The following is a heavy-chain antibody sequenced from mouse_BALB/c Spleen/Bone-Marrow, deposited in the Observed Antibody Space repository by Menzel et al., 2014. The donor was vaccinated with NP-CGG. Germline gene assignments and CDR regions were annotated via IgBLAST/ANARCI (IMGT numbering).Heavy chain of an antibody. Sequence: EVNVVESGGGLVQPGGSMKLSCVASGFTFSNFWMNWVRQSPEKGLEWVAEIRLKSNNYATHYAESVKGRFTISREDSKSSVYLQMNNLRTEDTGIYYCIREVYDRYVGVFDYWGQGTTLTVSS. CDR3: IREVYDRYVGVFDY. CDR1: GFTFSNFW. V-gene: IGHV6-6*02. D-gene: IGHD2-3*01. J-gene: IGHJ2*01. CDR2: IRLKSNNYAT.